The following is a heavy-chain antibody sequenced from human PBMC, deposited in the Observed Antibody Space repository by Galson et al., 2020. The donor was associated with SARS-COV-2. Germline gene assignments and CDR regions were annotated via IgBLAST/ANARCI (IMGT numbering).Heavy chain of an antibody. V-gene: IGHV1-69*10. CDR2: IIPILGIA. Sequence: SVKVSCKASGGTFSSYAISWVRQAPGQGLEWMGGIIPILGIANYAQKFQGRVTITADKSTSTAYMELSSLRSEDTAVYYCARAAGGWYGASYFQHWGQGTLVTVSS. CDR3: ARAAGGWYGASYFQH. D-gene: IGHD2-15*01. CDR1: GGTFSSYA. J-gene: IGHJ1*01.